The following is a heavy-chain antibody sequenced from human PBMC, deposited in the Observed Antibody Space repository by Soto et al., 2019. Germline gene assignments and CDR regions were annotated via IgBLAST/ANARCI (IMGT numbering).Heavy chain of an antibody. V-gene: IGHV3-48*03. D-gene: IGHD2-15*01. CDR2: ISSIGSTI. CDR3: ARDQEAASFFPYYYDMDV. Sequence: GGSLRLSCATSGFTFSSYEMNWVRQAPGKGLEWVSYISSIGSTIYYADSVKGRFTISRDNAKNSLYLHMDSLRAEDTSVYYCARDQEAASFFPYYYDMDVWGQGTTVTVSS. J-gene: IGHJ6*02. CDR1: GFTFSSYE.